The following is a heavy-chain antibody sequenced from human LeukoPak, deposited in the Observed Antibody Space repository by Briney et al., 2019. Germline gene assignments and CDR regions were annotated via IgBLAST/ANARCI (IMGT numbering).Heavy chain of an antibody. CDR3: ARGDRYSASWPFDY. J-gene: IGHJ4*02. CDR1: GGSFSGYY. D-gene: IGHD2-2*01. Sequence: PETLSLTCAVYGGSFSGYYWSWIRQPPGKGLEWIGEINHSGTTNYNPSLKSRVTISLDTSKNQFSLKVNSVTAADTAVYYCARGDRYSASWPFDYWGQGTLVTVSS. CDR2: INHSGTT. V-gene: IGHV4-34*01.